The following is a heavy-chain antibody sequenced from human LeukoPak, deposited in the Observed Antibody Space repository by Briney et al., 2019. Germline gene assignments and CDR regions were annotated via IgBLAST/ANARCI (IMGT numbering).Heavy chain of an antibody. CDR3: TTDPGDYEIY. J-gene: IGHJ4*02. D-gene: IGHD4-17*01. CDR2: IKSKTDGGTV. CDR1: GLTFGNAW. Sequence: EGSLRLSCAASGLTFGNAWMSWVRQAPGKGLEWVGRIKSKTDGGTVDYAPPVKGRFTISRDDSRNTLSLEMNFLKIEDTAVYYCTTDPGDYEIYWGQGTLVTVSS. V-gene: IGHV3-15*01.